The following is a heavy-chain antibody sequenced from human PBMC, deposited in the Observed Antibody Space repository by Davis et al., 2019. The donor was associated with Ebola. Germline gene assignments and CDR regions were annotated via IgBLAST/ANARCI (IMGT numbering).Heavy chain of an antibody. Sequence: GESLKISCQASGYTFARYWISWVRQRPGKGLEWMGKIDPGDSYGPSFQGHVTFSADRSTSVVYLQWTSLEASDTATYYCARHECVADCSEFDFWGQGTRVTVSS. CDR1: GYTFARYW. CDR3: ARHECVADCSEFDF. D-gene: IGHD2-21*02. V-gene: IGHV5-10-1*01. CDR2: IDPGDSY. J-gene: IGHJ4*02.